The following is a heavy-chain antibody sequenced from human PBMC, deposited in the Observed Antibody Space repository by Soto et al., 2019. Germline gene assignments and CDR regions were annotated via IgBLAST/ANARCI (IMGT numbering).Heavy chain of an antibody. CDR1: GATLSNYI. V-gene: IGHV1-69*02. Sequence: QVKLVQSGAEVRKPGSSVKVSCETSGATLSNYIIGWVRQAPGQGLEWMGRIIPILGIPNFSQSFQDRLTITADRSTSTIYMELSSLRSEDTALYFCARGGVVDYGDYNTWGQGTLVTVSS. D-gene: IGHD4-17*01. CDR2: IIPILGIP. CDR3: ARGGVVDYGDYNT. J-gene: IGHJ5*02.